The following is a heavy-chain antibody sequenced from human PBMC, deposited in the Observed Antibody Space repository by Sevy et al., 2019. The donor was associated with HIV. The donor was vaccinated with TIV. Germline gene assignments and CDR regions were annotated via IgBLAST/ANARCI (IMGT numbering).Heavy chain of an antibody. CDR1: GFTFSDYY. D-gene: IGHD3-9*01. CDR2: ISNSGNTI. J-gene: IGHJ5*02. Sequence: GGSLRLSCAASGFTFSDYYMSWIRQAPGKGLDWVSYISNSGNTIKYADSVKGRFTISRDNAKNTLYLQMNSLRAEDTAVYYCAKDHDNNWFDPWGQGTLVTVSS. V-gene: IGHV3-11*01. CDR3: AKDHDNNWFDP.